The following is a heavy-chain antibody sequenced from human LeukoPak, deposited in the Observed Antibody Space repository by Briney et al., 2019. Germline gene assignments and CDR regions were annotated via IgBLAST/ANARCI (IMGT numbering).Heavy chain of an antibody. CDR3: ASDQGNGANRRAFDL. D-gene: IGHD1-1*01. J-gene: IGHJ3*01. CDR1: GGSISSYY. V-gene: IGHV4-4*07. CDR2: IYISGST. Sequence: SETLSLTCTVSGGSISSYYWSWLRQPAGKGLEWIGRIYISGSTNYNPSLKSRVTMSVDTSKNQFSLKLSSLPAADTAVYYCASDQGNGANRRAFDLWGPGTMVPVSS.